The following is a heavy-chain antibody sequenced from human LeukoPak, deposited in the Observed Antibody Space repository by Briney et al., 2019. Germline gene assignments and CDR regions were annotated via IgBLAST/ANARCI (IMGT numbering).Heavy chain of an antibody. Sequence: PSETLSLTCTVSGNSISSGDNYWSWLRQPAGKGLEWIGRIYTSGSTNYNPSLKSRVTISVDTSKNQFSLKLSSVTAADTAVYYCARGFTLFDPWGQGTLVTVSS. V-gene: IGHV4-61*02. CDR3: ARGFTLFDP. D-gene: IGHD2/OR15-2a*01. J-gene: IGHJ5*02. CDR1: GNSISSGDNY. CDR2: IYTSGST.